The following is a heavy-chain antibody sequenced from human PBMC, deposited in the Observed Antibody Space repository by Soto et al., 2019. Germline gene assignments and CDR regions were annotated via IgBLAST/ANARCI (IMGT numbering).Heavy chain of an antibody. J-gene: IGHJ4*02. CDR1: GFTFSSYA. CDR3: AKDQYYDSSGSYLELDY. V-gene: IGHV3-23*01. Sequence: GGSLRLSCAASGFTFSSYAMSWVRQAPGKGLEWVSAISGRGGSTYYADSVKGRFTISRDNSKNTLYLQMNSLRAEDTAVYYCAKDQYYDSSGSYLELDYWGQGTLVTVSS. D-gene: IGHD3-22*01. CDR2: ISGRGGST.